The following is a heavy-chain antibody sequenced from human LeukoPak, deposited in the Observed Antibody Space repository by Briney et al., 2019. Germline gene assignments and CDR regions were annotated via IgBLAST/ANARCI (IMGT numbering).Heavy chain of an antibody. Sequence: GGSLRLXCAASGFTFSSYAMSWVRQAPGKGLEWVSAISGSGGSTYYADSVKGRFTISRDNSKNTLYLQMSSLRAEDTAVYYCAKARLLGRYYMDVWGKGTTVTVSS. V-gene: IGHV3-23*01. CDR1: GFTFSSYA. J-gene: IGHJ6*03. CDR3: AKARLLGRYYMDV. CDR2: ISGSGGST.